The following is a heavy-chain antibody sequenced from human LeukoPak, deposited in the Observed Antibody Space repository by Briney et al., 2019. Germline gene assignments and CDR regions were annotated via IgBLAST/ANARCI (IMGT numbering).Heavy chain of an antibody. CDR1: GFTFDDYA. CDR2: ISWNSGSI. V-gene: IGHV3-9*01. D-gene: IGHD3-22*01. CDR3: ARESFYYDSSDTI. Sequence: GGSLRLSCAASGFTFDDYAMHWVRQAPGKGLEWVSGISWNSGSIGYADSVKGRFTISRDNAKNSLYLQMNSLRAEDTAVYYCARESFYYDSSDTIWGQGTMVTVSS. J-gene: IGHJ3*02.